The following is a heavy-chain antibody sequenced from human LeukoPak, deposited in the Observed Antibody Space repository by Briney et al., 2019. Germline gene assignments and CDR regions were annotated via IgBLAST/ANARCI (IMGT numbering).Heavy chain of an antibody. Sequence: GGSLRLSCAASGFTFSSYDMHWVRQATGKSLEWVSAIGTAGDTYYPGSVKGRFTISRENAKNSLYLQMNSLRAGDTAVYYCARRSGSPGYFDYWGQGTLVTVSS. D-gene: IGHD1-26*01. CDR1: GFTFSSYD. J-gene: IGHJ4*02. V-gene: IGHV3-13*01. CDR3: ARRSGSPGYFDY. CDR2: IGTAGDT.